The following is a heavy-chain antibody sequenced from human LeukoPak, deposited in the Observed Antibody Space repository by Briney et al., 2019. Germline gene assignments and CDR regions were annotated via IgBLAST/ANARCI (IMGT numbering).Heavy chain of an antibody. V-gene: IGHV3-21*01. Sequence: GGSLRLSCAASGFTFSSYSMNWVRQAPGKGLEWVSSITSGSSYIYYADSMKGRFTVSRDNAKNSLYLQMNSLRDEDTGIYYCARDRTMTGDRGIDYWGQGTPVTVSS. J-gene: IGHJ4*02. CDR1: GFTFSSYS. CDR2: ITSGSSYI. CDR3: ARDRTMTGDRGIDY. D-gene: IGHD3-22*01.